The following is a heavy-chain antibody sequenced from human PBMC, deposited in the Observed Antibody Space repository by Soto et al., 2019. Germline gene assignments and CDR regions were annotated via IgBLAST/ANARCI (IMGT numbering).Heavy chain of an antibody. CDR3: ARVEAVAGLYNYHGLDV. Sequence: QVQLVQSGAEVKKPGSSVKVSCKVSGGTFSNYAIDWVRLAPGHGLEWMGGIVPIFGTTYYTQKFQGRATIIAADSTTTAYLEMSSLRSEDTAIYYYARVEAVAGLYNYHGLDVWGQGTAVTVSS. CDR1: GGTFSNYA. V-gene: IGHV1-69*12. J-gene: IGHJ6*02. CDR2: IVPIFGTT. D-gene: IGHD6-19*01.